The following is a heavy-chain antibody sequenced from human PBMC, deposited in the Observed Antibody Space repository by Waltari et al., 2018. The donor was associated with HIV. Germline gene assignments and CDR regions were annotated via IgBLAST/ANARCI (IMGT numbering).Heavy chain of an antibody. V-gene: IGHV3-11*01. J-gene: IGHJ4*02. CDR2: IDISGTTN. CDR1: GFTFSDSY. Sequence: QVQLVESGGGLVKPGGSLRLSCAASGFTFSDSYMTWIRQAPGKGLEWVSSIDISGTTNYYADSGGGRFTVSRDNAKNSLYLQLNSLRAEDTAVYYCARGGISKFAGLDYWGQGTLVTVSS. CDR3: ARGGISKFAGLDY. D-gene: IGHD3-10*02.